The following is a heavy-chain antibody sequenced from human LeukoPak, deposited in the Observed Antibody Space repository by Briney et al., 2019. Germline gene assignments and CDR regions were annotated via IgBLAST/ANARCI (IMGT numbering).Heavy chain of an antibody. CDR2: IYASGVT. J-gene: IGHJ4*02. Sequence: SETLSLTCSVSGASITSESYYWTWIRQPAGKGLEWIGRIYASGVTSYNPSLKTRLTMTLDTSKNQFSLKLSSVTAADTAVYYCARALRSSSWTLGYWGREPWSPSPQ. CDR3: ARALRSSSWTLGY. V-gene: IGHV4-61*02. D-gene: IGHD6-13*01. CDR1: GASITSESYY.